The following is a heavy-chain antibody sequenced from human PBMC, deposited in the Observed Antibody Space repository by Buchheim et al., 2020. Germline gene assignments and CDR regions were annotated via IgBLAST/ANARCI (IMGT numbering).Heavy chain of an antibody. D-gene: IGHD1-1*01. CDR1: GFTLSSYW. CDR3: ARAIDYSSYSNWYDN. Sequence: EVQLVESGGGLVQPGGSLRLSCAASGFTLSSYWMHWVRQAPGKGLVWVSRINSDGSSTSYVDSVKGRFTISRDNAKNKLFLQMNSLGAEDTAVYYCARAIDYSSYSNWYDNWGQGTL. J-gene: IGHJ4*02. CDR2: INSDGSST. V-gene: IGHV3-74*01.